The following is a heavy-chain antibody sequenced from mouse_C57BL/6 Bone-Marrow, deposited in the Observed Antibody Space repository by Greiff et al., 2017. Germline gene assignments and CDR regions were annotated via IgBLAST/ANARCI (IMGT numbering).Heavy chain of an antibody. D-gene: IGHD1-1*01. J-gene: IGHJ2*01. Sequence: QVQLQQPGAELVRPGTSVKLSCKASGYTFTSYWMHWVKQRPGQGLEWIGVIDPSDSYTNYTQKFKGKATLTVDTSSSTAYMQLSSLTSEDSAVYYCASLSDYYGSRGYYFDYWGQGTTLTVSS. V-gene: IGHV1-59*01. CDR2: IDPSDSYT. CDR1: GYTFTSYW. CDR3: ASLSDYYGSRGYYFDY.